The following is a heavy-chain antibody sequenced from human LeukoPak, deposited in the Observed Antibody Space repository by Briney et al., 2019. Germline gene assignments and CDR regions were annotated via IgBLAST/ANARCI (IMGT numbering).Heavy chain of an antibody. CDR1: GYTFTSYD. J-gene: IGHJ6*03. V-gene: IGHV1-8*01. Sequence: ASVKVSCKASGYTFTSYDISWVRQATGQGLEWMGWMNPNSGNTGYAQKFQGRVTMTRNTSISTAYMELSSLRSEDTAVYYCARSGYSYGFSARLDYYYNMDVWGKGTTVTISS. CDR3: ARSGYSYGFSARLDYYYNMDV. D-gene: IGHD5-18*01. CDR2: MNPNSGNT.